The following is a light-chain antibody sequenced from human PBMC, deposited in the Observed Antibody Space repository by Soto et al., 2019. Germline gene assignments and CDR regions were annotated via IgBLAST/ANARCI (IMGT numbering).Light chain of an antibody. CDR2: EAS. V-gene: IGKV1-5*03. CDR3: QHYKESST. Sequence: DIQMTQSPSTLSASVGDRVTITCRASQSISSWLAWYQQKPGKAPKLLIYEASSSQIGVPPRFSGSVFGTEFTLTISSLQPDDFATYYCQHYKESSTFGQGTRLEIK. CDR1: QSISSW. J-gene: IGKJ1*01.